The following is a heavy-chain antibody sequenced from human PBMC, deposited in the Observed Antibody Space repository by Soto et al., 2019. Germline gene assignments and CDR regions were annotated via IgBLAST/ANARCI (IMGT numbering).Heavy chain of an antibody. Sequence: EVQLVESGGGLVQPGGSMRLSCAASGFSFSVSSMHWVRQASGKGLEWLGRIRSKASNYATTYSESVRGRFIISRDDSQDTMFLQMNSLGTEDTAMYYCAIEAAGFGHWGQGTLVTVSS. D-gene: IGHD6-13*01. V-gene: IGHV3-73*01. CDR2: IRSKASNYAT. J-gene: IGHJ4*02. CDR1: GFSFSVSS. CDR3: AIEAAGFGH.